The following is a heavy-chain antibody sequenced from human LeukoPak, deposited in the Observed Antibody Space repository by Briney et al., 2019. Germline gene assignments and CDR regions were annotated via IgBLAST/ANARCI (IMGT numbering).Heavy chain of an antibody. Sequence: GGSLRLSCAASGFTVSSNYMSWVRQAPGKGLKWVSTISGSGETTYYADSVKGRFTISRDNSKNTLYLQMNSLRAEDTALYYCAKGCNSANCTLFDYWGQGTLVTVSS. CDR1: GFTVSSNY. V-gene: IGHV3-23*01. CDR3: AKGCNSANCTLFDY. CDR2: ISGSGETT. D-gene: IGHD2-2*01. J-gene: IGHJ4*02.